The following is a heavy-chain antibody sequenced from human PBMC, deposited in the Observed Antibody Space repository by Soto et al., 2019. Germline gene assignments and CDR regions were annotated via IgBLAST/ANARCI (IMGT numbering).Heavy chain of an antibody. Sequence: ASVKVSCKASGFTFTSSAVQWVRQARGQRLEWIGWIVVGSGNTNYAQKFQERVTITRDMSTSTAYMELSSLRSEDTAVYYCAADLSNYYDSTGWGQGTLVTVSS. V-gene: IGHV1-58*01. CDR2: IVVGSGNT. D-gene: IGHD3-22*01. J-gene: IGHJ4*02. CDR3: AADLSNYYDSTG. CDR1: GFTFTSSA.